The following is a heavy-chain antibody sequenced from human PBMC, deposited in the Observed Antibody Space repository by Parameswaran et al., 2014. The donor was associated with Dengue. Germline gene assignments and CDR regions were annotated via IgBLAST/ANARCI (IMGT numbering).Heavy chain of an antibody. D-gene: IGHD3-22*01. V-gene: IGHV4-31*02. CDR3: ASTNGRRGDFDSRGNYYGYYHGVDV. J-gene: IGHJ6*02. CDR2: IYYSGTT. Sequence: RWIRQPPGKGLEWIGYIYYSGTTYYNPSLRSRVTISVDTSENQFSLKLSSVTAADTAVYYCASTNGRRGDFDSRGNYYGYYHGVDVWGQGTTVTVSS.